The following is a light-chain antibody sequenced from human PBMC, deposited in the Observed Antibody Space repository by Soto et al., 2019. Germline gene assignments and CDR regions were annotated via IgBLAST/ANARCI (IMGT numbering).Light chain of an antibody. CDR2: EVS. CDR3: TSYTSSSTLL. J-gene: IGLJ2*01. V-gene: IGLV2-14*01. Sequence: QSALTQPASVSGSPGQSITISCTGTSSDVGVYKYVSWYQHHPGKAPKLMIYEVSNRPSGVSNRFSGSKSGNTASLTISGVQAEGEAHYYCTSYTSSSTLLFGGGTKVTVL. CDR1: SSDVGVYKY.